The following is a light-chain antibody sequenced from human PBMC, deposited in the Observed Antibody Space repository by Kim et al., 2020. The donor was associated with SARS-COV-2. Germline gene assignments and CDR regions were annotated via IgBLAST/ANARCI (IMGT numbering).Light chain of an antibody. CDR3: QAWDSGWV. V-gene: IGLV3-1*01. CDR1: KLGNKY. CDR2: QDD. Sequence: VSVSPGQTATITCSGDKLGNKYAYWYQQKPGQSPVLVIYQDDKRPSGIPERFSGSNSGDTATLTISGTQSMDEADYYCQAWDSGWVFGGGTQLTVL. J-gene: IGLJ3*02.